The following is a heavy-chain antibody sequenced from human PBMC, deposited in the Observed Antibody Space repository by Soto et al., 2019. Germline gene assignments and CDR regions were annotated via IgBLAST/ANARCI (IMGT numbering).Heavy chain of an antibody. D-gene: IGHD6-19*01. CDR1: GYSFTSYW. V-gene: IGHV5-51*01. CDR3: ARRDGSGWNRFDP. J-gene: IGHJ5*02. Sequence: EVQLVQSGAEVKKPGESLKISCEASGYSFTSYWIGWVRQMPGKGLEWMGIIYPADSDARYNPSFQGQVTMSADKSISTAYLQWSSLKASDTAMYYCARRDGSGWNRFDPWGQGTLVTVSS. CDR2: IYPADSDA.